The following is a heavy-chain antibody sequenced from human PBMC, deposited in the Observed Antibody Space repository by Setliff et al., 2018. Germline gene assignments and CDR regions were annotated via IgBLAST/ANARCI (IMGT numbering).Heavy chain of an antibody. V-gene: IGHV4-34*01. CDR2: IYSSGST. CDR1: GGSFSGYY. Sequence: TSETLSLTCAVYGGSFSGYYWSWIRQPPGKGLEWIGYIYSSGSTYYNPSLKSRVSISMDTSKNQFSLKVSSVTAAETAVYYCARSFSRREKFLLDYWGQGALVTVSS. J-gene: IGHJ4*02. CDR3: ARSFSRREKFLLDY.